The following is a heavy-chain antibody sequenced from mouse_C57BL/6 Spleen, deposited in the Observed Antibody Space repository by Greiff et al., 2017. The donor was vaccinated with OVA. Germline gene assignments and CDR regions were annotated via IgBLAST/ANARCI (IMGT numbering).Heavy chain of an antibody. J-gene: IGHJ2*01. Sequence: QVQLKQPGAELVRPGSSVKLSCKASGYTFTSYWMDWVKQRPGQGLEWIGNIYPSDSETHYNQKFKDKATLTVDKSSSTAYMQLSSLTSEDSAVYYCARRWLPLDYWGQGTTLTVSS. D-gene: IGHD2-2*01. CDR1: GYTFTSYW. CDR3: ARRWLPLDY. CDR2: IYPSDSET. V-gene: IGHV1-61*01.